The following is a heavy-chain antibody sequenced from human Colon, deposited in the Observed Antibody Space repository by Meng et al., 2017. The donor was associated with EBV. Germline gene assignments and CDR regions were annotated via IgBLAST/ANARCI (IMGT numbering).Heavy chain of an antibody. CDR1: GGSFSCYY. CDR3: ARGPGGSYYLYYFDY. V-gene: IGHV4-34*01. J-gene: IGHJ4*02. D-gene: IGHD1-26*01. CDR2: INHSGST. Sequence: QAQLQQAVAGVVKPYAPVSLTCAVYGGSFSCYYWSWIRQPPEKGLEWIGEINHSGSTNYNQSLKSRVTISVDTSKKQFSLKLSSVTAADTAVYYCARGPGGSYYLYYFDYWGQGTLVTVSS.